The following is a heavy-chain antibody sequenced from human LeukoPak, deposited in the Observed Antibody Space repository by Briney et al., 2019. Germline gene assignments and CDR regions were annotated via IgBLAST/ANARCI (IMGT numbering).Heavy chain of an antibody. V-gene: IGHV3-23*01. CDR1: GFTFSSYA. CDR2: ISGSGGST. D-gene: IGHD1-1*01. Sequence: GGSLRLSCAASGFTFSSYAMSWVRQAPGKGLEWVSAISGSGGSTYYADSVKGRFTISRDNSKNTLYLQMNSLRAEDTAVYHCAKAPGTATAARYFEYWGQGTLVTVSS. J-gene: IGHJ4*02. CDR3: AKAPGTATAARYFEY.